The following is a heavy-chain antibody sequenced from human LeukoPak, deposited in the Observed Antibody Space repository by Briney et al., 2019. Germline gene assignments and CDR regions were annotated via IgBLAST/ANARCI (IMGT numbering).Heavy chain of an antibody. D-gene: IGHD3-10*01. Sequence: SETLSLTCAVYGGSFSGYYWSWIRQPPGKGLEWIGEINHSGSTNYNPSLKSRVTISVDTSKNQFSLKLSSVTAADTAVYYCARHSLYYGSAFNWFDPWGQGTLSPSPQ. J-gene: IGHJ5*02. V-gene: IGHV4-34*01. CDR3: ARHSLYYGSAFNWFDP. CDR1: GGSFSGYY. CDR2: INHSGST.